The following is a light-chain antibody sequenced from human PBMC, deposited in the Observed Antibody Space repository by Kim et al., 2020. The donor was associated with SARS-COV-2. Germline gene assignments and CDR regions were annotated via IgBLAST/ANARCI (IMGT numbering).Light chain of an antibody. CDR3: QQYYDYPRT. J-gene: IGKJ1*01. Sequence: SASTGDRITITCRASQRISSYLAWYQQKPGKAPNLLIYAASTLQSGVPSRFSGSGSGTDFTLTISCLQSEDFATYYCQQYYDYPRTFGQGTKLEI. CDR2: AAS. CDR1: QRISSY. V-gene: IGKV1-8*01.